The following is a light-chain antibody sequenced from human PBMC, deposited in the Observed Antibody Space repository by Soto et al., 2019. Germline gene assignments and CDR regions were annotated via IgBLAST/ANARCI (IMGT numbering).Light chain of an antibody. CDR3: QQYNSYSCT. Sequence: IQITQSASSVSASVGDRVSITCRASQRMSSYLSWFHQEPGKDPKLLIHAVPSLQSGVPSRFSGSGSWTEFTLNISSLQADGFATYYCQQYNSYSCTCGQGTKV. J-gene: IGKJ1*01. V-gene: IGKV1-5*01. CDR2: AVP. CDR1: QRMSSY.